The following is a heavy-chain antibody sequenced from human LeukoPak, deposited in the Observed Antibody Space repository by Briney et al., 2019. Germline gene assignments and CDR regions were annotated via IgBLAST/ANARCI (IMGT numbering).Heavy chain of an antibody. CDR3: ARRRYCSSTSCEGAFDI. D-gene: IGHD2-2*01. V-gene: IGHV3-23*01. CDR2: ISGSGGST. Sequence: GGSLRLSCAASGFTFSSYAMSWVRQAPGKGLEWVSAISGSGGSTYYADSVKGRFTISRDNAKNSLYLQMNSLRAEDTAVYYCARRRYCSSTSCEGAFDIWGQGTMVTVSS. CDR1: GFTFSSYA. J-gene: IGHJ3*02.